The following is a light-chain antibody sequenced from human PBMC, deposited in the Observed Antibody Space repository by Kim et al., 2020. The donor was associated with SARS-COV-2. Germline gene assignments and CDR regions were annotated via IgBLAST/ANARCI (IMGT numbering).Light chain of an antibody. Sequence: LRQKVRLTCQGDSLRSYYPSWYQQKPGQAPVLVIYGKNNRPSGIPDRFYGSGSGNTASLTITGAQAEDEDDYYCNSRDNSGNHLGVFGTGTKVTVL. CDR1: SLRSYY. CDR2: GKN. J-gene: IGLJ1*01. CDR3: NSRDNSGNHLGV. V-gene: IGLV3-19*01.